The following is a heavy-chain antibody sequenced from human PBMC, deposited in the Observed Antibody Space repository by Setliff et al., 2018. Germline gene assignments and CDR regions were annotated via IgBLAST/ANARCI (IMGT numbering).Heavy chain of an antibody. Sequence: AASVKVSCAASGFTFTHYSMNWVRQTPGKGLEWVSTISGSGDSTYYADSVRGRFTISRDNSKNSLYLQMNSLRAEDTAVYYCRFWSGYYKNDYWGQGTLVTVSS. V-gene: IGHV3-23*01. CDR2: ISGSGDST. CDR1: GFTFTHYS. D-gene: IGHD3-3*01. J-gene: IGHJ4*01. CDR3: RFWSGYYKNDY.